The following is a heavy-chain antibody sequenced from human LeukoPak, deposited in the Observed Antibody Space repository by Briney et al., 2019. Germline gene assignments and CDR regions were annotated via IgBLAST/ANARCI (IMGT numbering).Heavy chain of an antibody. D-gene: IGHD6-19*01. CDR2: IYYSGST. V-gene: IGHV4-61*05. J-gene: IGHJ6*03. CDR3: ARGLSYYYYYMDV. Sequence: PSETLSLTCTVSGISISSSNSYWGWIRQPPGKGLEWIGYIYYSGSTNYNPSLKSRVTISVDTSKNQFSLKLSSVTAADTAVYYCARGLSYYYYYMDVWGKGTTVTISS. CDR1: GISISSSNSY.